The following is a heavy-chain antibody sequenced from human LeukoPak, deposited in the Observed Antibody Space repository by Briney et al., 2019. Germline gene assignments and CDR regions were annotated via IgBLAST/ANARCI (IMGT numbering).Heavy chain of an antibody. Sequence: ASVTVSCKASGYTFTNYGISWVRQAPGQGLEWMGWISAYNGDTSYAQQFQGRVTMTTDTSTSTAYMELRSLRSDDTAVYFCARYEVTATSIWGQGTLVAVSS. CDR1: GYTFTNYG. D-gene: IGHD2-21*02. J-gene: IGHJ4*02. CDR3: ARYEVTATSI. V-gene: IGHV1-18*01. CDR2: ISAYNGDT.